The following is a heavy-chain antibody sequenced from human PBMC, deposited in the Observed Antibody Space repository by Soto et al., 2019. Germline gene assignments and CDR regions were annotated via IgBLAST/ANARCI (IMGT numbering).Heavy chain of an antibody. CDR3: ARIAVAGTPLDYYYYGMDV. D-gene: IGHD6-19*01. Sequence: QVQLVESGGDVVQPGRSLRLSCAASGFTFSSYGMHWVRQAPGKGLEWVAVIWYDGSNKYYADSVKGRFTISRDNSKNTLYLQMNSLRAEDTAVYYCARIAVAGTPLDYYYYGMDVWGQGTTVTVSS. CDR1: GFTFSSYG. J-gene: IGHJ6*02. CDR2: IWYDGSNK. V-gene: IGHV3-33*01.